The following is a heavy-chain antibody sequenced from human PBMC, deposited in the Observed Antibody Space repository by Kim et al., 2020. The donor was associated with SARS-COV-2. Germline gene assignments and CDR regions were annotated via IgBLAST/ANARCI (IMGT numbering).Heavy chain of an antibody. D-gene: IGHD6-19*01. V-gene: IGHV4-59*01. Sequence: SETLSLTCTVSGGSISSYYWSWIRQPPGKGLEWIGYIYYSGSTNYNPSLKSRVTISVDTSKNQFSLKLSSVTAADTAVYYCARGGYRSGWLGAFDIWGQGTMVTVSS. CDR3: ARGGYRSGWLGAFDI. CDR2: IYYSGST. J-gene: IGHJ3*02. CDR1: GGSISSYY.